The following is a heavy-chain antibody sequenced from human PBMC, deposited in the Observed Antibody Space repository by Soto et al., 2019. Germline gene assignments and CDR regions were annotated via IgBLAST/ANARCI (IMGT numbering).Heavy chain of an antibody. Sequence: PSETLSLTCTVSGVSISSGGYYWSWIRQHPGKGLEWIGYIYYSGSTYYNPSLKSRVTISVDTSKNQFSLKLSSVTAADTAVYYCARVDDYGDYPYFDYWGQGTLVTVSS. V-gene: IGHV4-31*03. D-gene: IGHD4-17*01. J-gene: IGHJ4*02. CDR2: IYYSGST. CDR3: ARVDDYGDYPYFDY. CDR1: GVSISSGGYY.